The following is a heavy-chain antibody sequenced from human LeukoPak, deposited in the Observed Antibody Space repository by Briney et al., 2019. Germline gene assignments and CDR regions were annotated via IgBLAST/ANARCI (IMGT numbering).Heavy chain of an antibody. Sequence: LPGGSLRLSCAASGFTFSSYGMHWVRQAPGKGLEWVAFIRYDGSNKYYADSVKGRFTISRDNSKNTLYLQMNSLRAEDTAVYYCARDHQEWELPAFDIWGQGTMVTVSS. V-gene: IGHV3-30*02. CDR2: IRYDGSNK. CDR3: ARDHQEWELPAFDI. J-gene: IGHJ3*02. CDR1: GFTFSSYG. D-gene: IGHD1-26*01.